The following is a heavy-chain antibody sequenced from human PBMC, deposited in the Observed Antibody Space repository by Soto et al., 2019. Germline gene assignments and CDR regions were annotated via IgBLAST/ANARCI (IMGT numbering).Heavy chain of an antibody. Sequence: QITLKASGPTLVKPTQTLTLTCTFSGFSLSTSGVGVGWIRQPPEKALEWLALIYWDDDKRYRPSLKSRLTISKDTSKNQVVLTMTNMDPVDTATYYCARTRVTTVDFYFDYWCQGTLVTVSS. D-gene: IGHD4-17*01. CDR1: GFSLSTSGVG. V-gene: IGHV2-5*02. CDR2: IYWDDDK. CDR3: ARTRVTTVDFYFDY. J-gene: IGHJ4*02.